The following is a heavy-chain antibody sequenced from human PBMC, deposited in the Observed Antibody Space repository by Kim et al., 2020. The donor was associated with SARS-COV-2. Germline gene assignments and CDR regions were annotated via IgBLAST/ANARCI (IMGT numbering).Heavy chain of an antibody. Sequence: TKHNQSLKSRITMSVDTSTNQFSLKLSSVTAADTAVYYCAREGQGWFDPWGQGTLVTVSS. CDR2: T. V-gene: IGHV4-34*09. J-gene: IGHJ5*02. CDR3: AREGQGWFDP.